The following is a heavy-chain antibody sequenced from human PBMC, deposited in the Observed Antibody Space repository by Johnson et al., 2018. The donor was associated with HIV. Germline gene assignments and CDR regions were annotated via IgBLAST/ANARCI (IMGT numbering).Heavy chain of an antibody. D-gene: IGHD3-10*01. CDR1: GFTFSSYG. V-gene: IGHV3-30*19. CDR3: AKAPYGSGIRPGAFDI. J-gene: IGHJ3*02. Sequence: QVQLVESVGGVVQPGGSLRLSCAASGFTFSSYGMHWVRQAPGKGLEWVAVISYDGSNKYYADSVKGLFTISRDNSKNTLYLQMNSLRAEDTAVYYCAKAPYGSGIRPGAFDIWGQGTMVTVSS. CDR2: ISYDGSNK.